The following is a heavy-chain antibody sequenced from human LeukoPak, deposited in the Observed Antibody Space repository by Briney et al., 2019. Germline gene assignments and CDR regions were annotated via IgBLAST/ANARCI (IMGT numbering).Heavy chain of an antibody. J-gene: IGHJ5*02. D-gene: IGHD3-22*01. Sequence: SETLSLTCTVAGGSISSNGYYWAWFRQPPGKGLEWIGSIYYSGSTYYNPSLKSRVTISVDTSKNQFSLKLSSVTAADTAVYYCARDRYYYDSSGYHNWFDPWGQGTLVTVSS. V-gene: IGHV4-39*07. CDR2: IYYSGST. CDR1: GGSISSNGYY. CDR3: ARDRYYYDSSGYHNWFDP.